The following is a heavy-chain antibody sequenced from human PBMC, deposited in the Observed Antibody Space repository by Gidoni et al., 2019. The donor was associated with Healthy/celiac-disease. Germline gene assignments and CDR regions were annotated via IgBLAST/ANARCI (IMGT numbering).Heavy chain of an antibody. V-gene: IGHV3-15*01. Sequence: EVQLVESGGGLVKPGGSLRLSCAASGFTFCNAWMSWVRQAPGKGLEWVGRIKSKTDGGTTDYAAPVKGRFTISRDDSKNTLYLQMNSLKTEDTAVYYCILYSGSYYPDYWGQGTLVTVSS. CDR3: ILYSGSYYPDY. CDR2: IKSKTDGGTT. J-gene: IGHJ4*02. CDR1: GFTFCNAW. D-gene: IGHD1-26*01.